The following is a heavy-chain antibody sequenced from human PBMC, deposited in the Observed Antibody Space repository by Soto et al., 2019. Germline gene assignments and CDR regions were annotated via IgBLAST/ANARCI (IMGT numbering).Heavy chain of an antibody. CDR1: GYTLTELS. D-gene: IGHD2-2*01. J-gene: IGHJ5*02. CDR3: AIARPIVVVPAAMIGRNWFDP. Sequence: GASVKVSCKVSGYTLTELSMHWVRQAPGKGLEWMGGFDPEDGETIYAQKFQGRVTMTEDTSTDTAYMELSSLRSEDTAVYYCAIARPIVVVPAAMIGRNWFDPWGQGTLVTVSS. V-gene: IGHV1-24*01. CDR2: FDPEDGET.